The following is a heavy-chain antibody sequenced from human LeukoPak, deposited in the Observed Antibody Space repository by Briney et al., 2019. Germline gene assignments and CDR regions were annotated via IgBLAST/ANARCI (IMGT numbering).Heavy chain of an antibody. CDR2: IYYSGST. Sequence: SETLSLTCTVSGGSLSSGDYYWSWIRQPPGKGLEWIGYIYYSGSTYYNPSLKSRVTISVDTSKNQFSLKLSSVTAADTAVYYCARDNPPTWKIDYWGQGTLVTVSS. CDR1: GGSLSSGDYY. J-gene: IGHJ4*02. D-gene: IGHD1-1*01. V-gene: IGHV4-30-4*01. CDR3: ARDNPPTWKIDY.